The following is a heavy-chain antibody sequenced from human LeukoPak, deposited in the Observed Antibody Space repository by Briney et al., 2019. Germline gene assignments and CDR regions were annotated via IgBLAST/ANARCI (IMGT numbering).Heavy chain of an antibody. Sequence: ASVKVSCKASGYTFTSYGISWVRHAPGQGLEWMGWISAYNGNTNYAQKLQGRVTMTTDTSTSTAYMELRSLRSDDTAVYYCARVLGGYYYYGMDVWGQGTTVTVSS. CDR2: ISAYNGNT. CDR1: GYTFTSYG. J-gene: IGHJ6*02. D-gene: IGHD3-16*01. CDR3: ARVLGGYYYYGMDV. V-gene: IGHV1-18*01.